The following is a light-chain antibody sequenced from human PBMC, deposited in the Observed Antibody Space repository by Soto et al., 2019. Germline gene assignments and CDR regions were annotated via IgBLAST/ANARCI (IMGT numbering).Light chain of an antibody. Sequence: QSVLTQPASVSGSPGQSIAISCTGVRTDVADGYDYVSWYQQHPGQAPQLIIYDVSNRPSGVSDRFSGSKSGNTASLTISGLQAEDEAEYYCPSYTSSTPFHVFGPGTKVTVL. J-gene: IGLJ1*01. CDR1: RTDVADGYDY. CDR3: PSYTSSTPFHV. V-gene: IGLV2-14*03. CDR2: DVS.